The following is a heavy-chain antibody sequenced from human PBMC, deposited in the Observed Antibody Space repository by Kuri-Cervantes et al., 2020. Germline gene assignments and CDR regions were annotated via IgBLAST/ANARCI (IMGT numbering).Heavy chain of an antibody. CDR1: GYTFTGYY. V-gene: IGHV1-8*02. J-gene: IGHJ4*02. CDR3: ARGYSSSWYEGLWFVY. Sequence: ASVKVSCKASGYTFTGYYMHWVRQAPGQGLEWMGWISAYNGNTNYAQKFQGRVTMTRNTSISTAYMELSSLISEDTAVYYCARGYSSSWYEGLWFVYWGQGTLVTVSS. D-gene: IGHD6-13*01. CDR2: ISAYNGNT.